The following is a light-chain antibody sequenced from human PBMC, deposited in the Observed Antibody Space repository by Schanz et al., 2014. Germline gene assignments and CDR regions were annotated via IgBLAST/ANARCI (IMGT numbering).Light chain of an antibody. Sequence: EIVLTQSPGTLSLSPGERATLSCRASQSVSSSYLAWHQQKPGQAPRLLIYGASTRAIGIPARFSGSGSGTEFTLTISSLQSEDFVVYYCQQYDNWWTFGPGTKVEIK. V-gene: IGKV3-15*01. CDR3: QQYDNWWT. CDR1: QSVSSSY. J-gene: IGKJ1*01. CDR2: GAS.